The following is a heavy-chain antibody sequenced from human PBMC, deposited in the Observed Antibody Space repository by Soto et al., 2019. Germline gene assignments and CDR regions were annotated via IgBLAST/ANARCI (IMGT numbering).Heavy chain of an antibody. V-gene: IGHV1-8*01. CDR2: MNPDSGNT. Sequence: QVQLVQSGAEVKKPGASVKVSCKASGYTFTSYDIHWVRQATGQGLEWMGWMNPDSGNTGYAQKFQGRVTITRNTTISTDYMELSSLISEDTAVYFCARERTRGFDPWGQGTLVTVSS. CDR1: GYTFTSYD. CDR3: ARERTRGFDP. J-gene: IGHJ5*02.